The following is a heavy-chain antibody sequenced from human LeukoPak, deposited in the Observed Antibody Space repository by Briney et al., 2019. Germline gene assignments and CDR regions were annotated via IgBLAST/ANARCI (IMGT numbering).Heavy chain of an antibody. CDR1: GYTFTSYD. Sequence: ASVKVSCKASGYTFTSYDINWVRQATGQGLEWMGWMNPNSGNTGYAQKFQGRVTMTRNTSISTAYMELSSLRSEDTAVYYCARGPMRMVRGYYYYGMDVWGQGTTVTVSS. D-gene: IGHD3-10*01. CDR3: ARGPMRMVRGYYYYGMDV. CDR2: MNPNSGNT. V-gene: IGHV1-8*01. J-gene: IGHJ6*02.